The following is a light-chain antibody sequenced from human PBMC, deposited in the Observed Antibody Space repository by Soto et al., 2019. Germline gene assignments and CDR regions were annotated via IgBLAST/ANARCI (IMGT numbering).Light chain of an antibody. J-gene: IGKJ2*01. CDR2: TAS. Sequence: IQLTQSPSSLSASVGDRVTITCRASQGISSYLAWYQQKPGEAPKLLIYTASTLQSGVPSRFSGSGSGTDFTLTISSLQPEDFATYYCQQLHSHPRYTFGQGTKLEIK. V-gene: IGKV1-9*01. CDR1: QGISSY. CDR3: QQLHSHPRYT.